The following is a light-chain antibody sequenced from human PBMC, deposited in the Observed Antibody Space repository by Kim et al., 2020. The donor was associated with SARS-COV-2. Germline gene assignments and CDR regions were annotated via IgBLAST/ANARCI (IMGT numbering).Light chain of an antibody. CDR2: GTN. CDR3: NSRDSNNNVL. CDR1: SLRSYY. Sequence: SSELTQDPAVSVALRQTVRITCQGDSLRSYYATWYQQKPGQAPILVIYGTNNRPSGIPDRFSGSSSGNTASLTITGTQAGDEADYYCNSRDSNNNVLFGGGTQLTVL. V-gene: IGLV3-19*01. J-gene: IGLJ2*01.